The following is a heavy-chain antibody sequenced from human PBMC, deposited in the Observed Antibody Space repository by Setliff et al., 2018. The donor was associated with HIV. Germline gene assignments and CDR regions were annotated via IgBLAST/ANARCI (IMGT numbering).Heavy chain of an antibody. CDR1: GFTLSSTY. J-gene: IGHJ4*02. CDR2: LYGSGDS. V-gene: IGHV3-66*02. CDR3: ARVLPYNSALDN. D-gene: IGHD6-25*01. Sequence: PGGSLRLSCAASGFTLSSTYMAWVRQAPGKRPEWVSTLYGSGDSYHADSVKGRFTLSRDTSKNTMYLQMNSLRREDTAVYYCARVLPYNSALDNWGQGTLVTVSS.